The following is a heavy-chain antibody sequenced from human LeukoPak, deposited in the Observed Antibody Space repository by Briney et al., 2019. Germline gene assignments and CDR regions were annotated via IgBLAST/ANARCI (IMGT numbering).Heavy chain of an antibody. Sequence: GGSLRLSCAASGFTFSSYGMHWVRQAPGKGLEWVAVISYDGSNKYYADSVKGRLTISRDNSKNTLYLQMNSLRAEDTAVYYCAKEVKNREHYDFWSGYYTGYYFDYWGQGTLVTVSS. J-gene: IGHJ4*02. CDR2: ISYDGSNK. D-gene: IGHD3-3*01. V-gene: IGHV3-30*18. CDR3: AKEVKNREHYDFWSGYYTGYYFDY. CDR1: GFTFSSYG.